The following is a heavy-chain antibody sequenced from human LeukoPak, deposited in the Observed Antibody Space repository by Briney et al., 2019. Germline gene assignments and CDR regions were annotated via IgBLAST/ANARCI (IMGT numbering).Heavy chain of an antibody. CDR1: GGTFSSYA. Sequence: ASVKVSCKASGGTFSSYAISWVRQAPGQGLEWMRGIIPIFGTANYAQKFQGRVTINTDEATSTAYMELSSLRSEDTAVYYCARGRIAVANNWFDPWGQGTLVTVSS. D-gene: IGHD6-19*01. CDR2: IIPIFGTA. V-gene: IGHV1-69*05. CDR3: ARGRIAVANNWFDP. J-gene: IGHJ5*02.